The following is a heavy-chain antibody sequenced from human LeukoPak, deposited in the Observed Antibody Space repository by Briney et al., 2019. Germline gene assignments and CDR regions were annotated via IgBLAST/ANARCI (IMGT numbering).Heavy chain of an antibody. CDR1: GGSISSYY. Sequence: ETLSLTCTVSGGSISSYYWSWIRQPAGKGLEWIGRIYTSESTNYNPSLKSRVTISVDKSKNHFSLRLGSVTAADTAVYYCAREEVTSSNYYYYYMDVWGKGTTVTVSS. D-gene: IGHD2-21*02. V-gene: IGHV4-4*07. CDR2: IYTSEST. J-gene: IGHJ6*03. CDR3: AREEVTSSNYYYYYMDV.